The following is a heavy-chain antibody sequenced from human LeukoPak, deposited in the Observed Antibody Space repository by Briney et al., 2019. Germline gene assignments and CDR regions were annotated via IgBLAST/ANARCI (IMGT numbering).Heavy chain of an antibody. V-gene: IGHV4-34*01. J-gene: IGHJ4*02. CDR2: INHSGST. D-gene: IGHD3-22*01. CDR1: GGSFSGYY. Sequence: SETLSLTCAVYGGSFSGYYWSWIRQPPGKGLEWIGEINHSGSTNYNPSLKSRVTISVDTSKNQFSLKLSSVTAADTAVYYCARGKILYDSSVYSPTPSFDYWGQGTLVTVSS. CDR3: ARGKILYDSSVYSPTPSFDY.